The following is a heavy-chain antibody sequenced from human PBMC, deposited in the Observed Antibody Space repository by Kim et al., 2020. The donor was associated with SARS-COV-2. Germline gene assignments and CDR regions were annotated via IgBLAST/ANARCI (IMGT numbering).Heavy chain of an antibody. CDR2: IYHSGST. D-gene: IGHD6-19*01. CDR1: GYSISSGYY. J-gene: IGHJ4*02. Sequence: SETLSLTCTVSGYSISSGYYWGWIRQPPGKGLEWIGSIYHSGSTYYNPSLKSRVTISVDTSKNQFSLKLSSVTAADTAVYYCARDEGSGGGYWGQGTLVTFSS. CDR3: ARDEGSGGGY. V-gene: IGHV4-38-2*02.